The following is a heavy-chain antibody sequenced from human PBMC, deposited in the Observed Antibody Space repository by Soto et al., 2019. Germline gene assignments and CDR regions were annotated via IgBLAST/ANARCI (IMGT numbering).Heavy chain of an antibody. Sequence: GSLRLSCAASGFTFTRYSMNWVRPAPGKGLEWVSSISSTTNYIYYGDSMKGRFTISRDNGKNSLYLEIHSLRAEDTAVYYCARESEDLTSNFDYWGQGTLVTVSS. V-gene: IGHV3-21*06. CDR1: GFTFTRYS. J-gene: IGHJ4*02. CDR3: ARESEDLTSNFDY. CDR2: ISSTTNYI.